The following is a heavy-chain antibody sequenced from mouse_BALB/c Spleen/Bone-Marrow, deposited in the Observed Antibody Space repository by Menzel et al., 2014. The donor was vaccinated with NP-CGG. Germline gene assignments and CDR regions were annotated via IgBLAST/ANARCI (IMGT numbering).Heavy chain of an antibody. CDR3: ARTGTWAWFAY. D-gene: IGHD4-1*01. J-gene: IGHJ3*01. Sequence: VQLQQSAAELARPGASVKMSCKTSGYTFTSYTMHWIKQRPGQGLEWIGYINPISEYTEYNQKFKDKATLTADKSSGTAYMQLNSLTSEDSAVYYCARTGTWAWFAYWGQGTLVTVSA. CDR1: GYTFTSYT. V-gene: IGHV1-4*02. CDR2: INPISEYT.